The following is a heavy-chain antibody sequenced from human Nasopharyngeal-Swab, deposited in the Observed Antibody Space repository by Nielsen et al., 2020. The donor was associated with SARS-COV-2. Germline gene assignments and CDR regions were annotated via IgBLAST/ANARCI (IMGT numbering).Heavy chain of an antibody. Sequence: GESLKISCAASGFTFSSYSMNWVRQAPGKGLEWVSSISSSSSYIYYADSVKGRFTISRDNAKNSLYLQMNSLRAEDTAVYFCARVTSSDLFDPWGQGTLVTVSS. CDR1: GFTFSSYS. CDR2: ISSSSSYI. CDR3: ARVTSSDLFDP. V-gene: IGHV3-21*01. D-gene: IGHD2-2*01. J-gene: IGHJ5*02.